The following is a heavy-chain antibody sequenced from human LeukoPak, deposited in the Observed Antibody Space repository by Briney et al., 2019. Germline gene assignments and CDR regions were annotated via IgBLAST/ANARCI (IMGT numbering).Heavy chain of an antibody. D-gene: IGHD2-15*01. Sequence: PSETLSLTCAVYGGSFSGYYWSWIRQPPGKGLEWIGEINHSGSTNYNPSLKSRVTISVDTSKNQFSLKLSSVTAADTAVYYCARSDESTVVVAATPLDPWGQGTLVTVSS. J-gene: IGHJ5*02. V-gene: IGHV4-34*01. CDR1: GGSFSGYY. CDR2: INHSGST. CDR3: ARSDESTVVVAATPLDP.